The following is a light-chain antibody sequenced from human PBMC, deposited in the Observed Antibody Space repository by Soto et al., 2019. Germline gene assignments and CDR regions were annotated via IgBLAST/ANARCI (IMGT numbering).Light chain of an antibody. CDR1: QGVNSN. CDR3: QQYNSWPRT. Sequence: EIVMTQSPATLSVSPGESATLSCRASQGVNSNLAWYQQKPGQAPRLLMYGASNRATDIPARFSGGGYGTDFPLTISSLQSEDFAVYYCQQYNSWPRTFGQGTKVEIK. V-gene: IGKV3-15*01. J-gene: IGKJ1*01. CDR2: GAS.